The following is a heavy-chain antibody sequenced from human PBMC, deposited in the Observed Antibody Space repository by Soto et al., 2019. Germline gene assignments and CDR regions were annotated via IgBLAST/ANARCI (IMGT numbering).Heavy chain of an antibody. CDR1: GFNFSKFG. CDR2: IWYDGSQK. CDR3: AKEVWGLYTFGRPLDN. D-gene: IGHD1-26*01. V-gene: IGHV3-33*06. J-gene: IGHJ4*01. Sequence: GGSLRLSCAASGFNFSKFGMYWVRQAPGKGLEWVAVIWYDGSQKYYADSVKGRFTISRDNPNNTLYLQMNSLRAEDTAVYYCAKEVWGLYTFGRPLDNWGHGTLVTVSS.